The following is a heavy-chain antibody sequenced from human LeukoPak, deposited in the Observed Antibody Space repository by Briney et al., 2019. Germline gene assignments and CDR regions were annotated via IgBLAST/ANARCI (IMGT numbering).Heavy chain of an antibody. CDR1: GGSFSGYY. CDR2: IYTSGST. V-gene: IGHV4-59*10. D-gene: IGHD3-10*01. J-gene: IGHJ4*02. CDR3: ARAVGGDGSGSL. Sequence: SETLSLTCAVYGGSFSGYYWSWIRQPPGKGLEWIGRIYTSGSTNYSPSLKSRVTISVDTSKNQFSLKLSSVTAADTAVYYCARAVGGDGSGSLWGPGTLVTVSS.